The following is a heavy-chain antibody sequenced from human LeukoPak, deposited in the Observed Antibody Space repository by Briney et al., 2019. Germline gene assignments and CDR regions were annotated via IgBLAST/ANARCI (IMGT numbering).Heavy chain of an antibody. CDR1: GFTFSSYS. J-gene: IGHJ4*02. Sequence: GGSLRLSCAASGFTFSSYSMNWVRQAPGKGLEWVSSISSSSSYIYYADSVKGRFTISRDNAKNSLYLQMNSLRAEATAVYYCAAEPARIHYDFWSGYYGNDYWGQGTLVTVSS. CDR2: ISSSSSYI. V-gene: IGHV3-21*01. CDR3: AAEPARIHYDFWSGYYGNDY. D-gene: IGHD3-3*01.